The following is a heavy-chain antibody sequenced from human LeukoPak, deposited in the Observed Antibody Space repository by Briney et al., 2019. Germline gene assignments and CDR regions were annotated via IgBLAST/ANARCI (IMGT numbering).Heavy chain of an antibody. CDR3: ARALSRYSSGWYNY. Sequence: SETLSLTCAVYGGSFSGYYWSWIRQPPAKGLEWIGEINHSGSTNYNPSLKSRITLSVDTSKNQFSLKLSSVTAADTAVYYCARALSRYSSGWYNYWGEGTLVTVSS. CDR2: INHSGST. J-gene: IGHJ4*02. V-gene: IGHV4-34*01. CDR1: GGSFSGYY. D-gene: IGHD6-19*01.